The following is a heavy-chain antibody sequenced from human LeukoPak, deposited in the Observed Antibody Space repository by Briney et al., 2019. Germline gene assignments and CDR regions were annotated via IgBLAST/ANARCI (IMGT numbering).Heavy chain of an antibody. CDR2: IWYDGSNK. D-gene: IGHD6-13*01. CDR1: GFTFSSYG. V-gene: IGHV3-33*01. J-gene: IGHJ4*02. CDR3: ARDRGAAAIYYFDY. Sequence: GGSLRLSRAASGFTFSSYGMHWVRQAPGKGLEWVAVIWYDGSNKYYADSVKGRFTISRDNSKNTLYLQMNSLRAEDTAVYYCARDRGAAAIYYFDYWGQGTLVTVSS.